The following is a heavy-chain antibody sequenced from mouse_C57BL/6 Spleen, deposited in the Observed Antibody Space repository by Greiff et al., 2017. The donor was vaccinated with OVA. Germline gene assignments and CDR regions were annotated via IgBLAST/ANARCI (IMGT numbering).Heavy chain of an antibody. CDR3: TRDDSNYPYFDY. J-gene: IGHJ2*01. CDR1: GYTFTDYE. CDR2: IDPETGGT. Sequence: VKLMESGAELVRPGASVTLSCKASGYTFTDYEMHWVKQTPVHGLEWIGAIDPETGGTAYNQKFKGKAILTADKSSSTAYMELRSLTSEDSAVYYCTRDDSNYPYFDYWGQGTTLTVSS. D-gene: IGHD2-5*01. V-gene: IGHV1-15*01.